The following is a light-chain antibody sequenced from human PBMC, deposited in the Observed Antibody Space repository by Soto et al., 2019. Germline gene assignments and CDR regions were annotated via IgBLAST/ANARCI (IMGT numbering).Light chain of an antibody. CDR2: EVS. CDR3: SSYTSNSTPWV. J-gene: IGLJ3*02. CDR1: SSDVGGYNY. Sequence: QSVLTQPASVSGSPGQSITISCTGTSSDVGGYNYVSWYQQHPGKAPKLMIYEVSNRPSGVSNRFSGSKSGNTASLTISGIQAEDEADYYCSSYTSNSTPWVFGGGTKLTVL. V-gene: IGLV2-14*01.